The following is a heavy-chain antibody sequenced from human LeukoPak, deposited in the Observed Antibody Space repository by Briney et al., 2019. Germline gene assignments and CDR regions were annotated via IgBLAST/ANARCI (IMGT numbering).Heavy chain of an antibody. Sequence: GRSLRLSCAASGFTFSSYAMHWVRQAPGKGLEWVAVISYDGSNKYYADSVRGRSTISRDNSKNTLYLQMNSLRAEDTAVYYCARTDGYSTVTASLGYWGQGTLVTVSS. J-gene: IGHJ4*02. CDR1: GFTFSSYA. D-gene: IGHD4-17*01. CDR3: ARTDGYSTVTASLGY. V-gene: IGHV3-30*04. CDR2: ISYDGSNK.